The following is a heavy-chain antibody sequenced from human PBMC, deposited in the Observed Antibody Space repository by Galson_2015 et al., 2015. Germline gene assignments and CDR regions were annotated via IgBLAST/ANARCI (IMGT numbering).Heavy chain of an antibody. J-gene: IGHJ6*03. Sequence: SVKVSCKASGGTFSSYAISWVRQAPGQGLEWMGGIIPIFGTANYAQKFQGRVTITADKSTSTAYMELSSMRSEDTAVYYCAKRSGGAGGGDFWSGSTPWGYYYMDVWGKGTTVTVSS. CDR2: IIPIFGTA. CDR1: GGTFSSYA. V-gene: IGHV1-69*06. CDR3: AKRSGGAGGGDFWSGSTPWGYYYMDV. D-gene: IGHD3-3*01.